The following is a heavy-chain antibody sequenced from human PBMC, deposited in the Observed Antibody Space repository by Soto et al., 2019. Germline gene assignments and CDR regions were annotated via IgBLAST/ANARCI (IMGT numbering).Heavy chain of an antibody. J-gene: IGHJ3*02. CDR1: GGSISSYY. CDR3: ARQSDFWSGYDAFDI. CDR2: IYYSGST. D-gene: IGHD3-3*01. V-gene: IGHV4-59*08. Sequence: SGNPSLTCTVSGGSISSYYWSWVRQPPGKGLEWIGYIYYSGSTNYNPSLKSRVTISVDTSKNQFSLKLSSVTAADTAVYYCARQSDFWSGYDAFDIWGQGTMVTVSS.